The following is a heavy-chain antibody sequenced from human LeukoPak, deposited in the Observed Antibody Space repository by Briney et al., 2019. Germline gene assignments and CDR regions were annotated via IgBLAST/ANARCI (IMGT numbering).Heavy chain of an antibody. CDR1: GGSISNYY. D-gene: IGHD3-16*01. CDR2: IYQTGAT. Sequence: SETLSLTCTVSGGSISNYYWSWFRQPPGKGLEWIGYIYQTGATSYNPSLKSRVTISIDTSKNQFSLKLSSVTATDTAVYYCARHRFGSTWFDPWGQGTLVTVSS. V-gene: IGHV4-59*08. CDR3: ARHRFGSTWFDP. J-gene: IGHJ5*02.